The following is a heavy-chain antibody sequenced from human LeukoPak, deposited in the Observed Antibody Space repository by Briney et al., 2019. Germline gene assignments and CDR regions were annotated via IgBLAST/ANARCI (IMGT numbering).Heavy chain of an antibody. CDR2: VYYSGST. D-gene: IGHD3-10*01. Sequence: SETLSLTCTVSGDSISSYSWSWIRQPPGKGLEWIGYVYYSGSTNYNPSLKSRVTISVDTSKNQFSLKLSSVTAADTAVYYCARGFVYGMDVWGQGTTVTVSS. V-gene: IGHV4-59*12. J-gene: IGHJ6*02. CDR1: GDSISSYS. CDR3: ARGFVYGMDV.